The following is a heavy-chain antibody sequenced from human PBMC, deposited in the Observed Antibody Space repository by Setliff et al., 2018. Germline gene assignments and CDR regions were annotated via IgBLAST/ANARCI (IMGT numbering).Heavy chain of an antibody. Sequence: CAASGFTFSIYSMNWVRQAPGKGLEWIAYISSGSNSIFHADSVMGRFTISRDNARNSLYLQMNRLSPEDTAVYYCAKSGGDHCCPLYHHYYMDVWGTGTTVTVSS. J-gene: IGHJ6*03. CDR3: AKSGGDHCCPLYHHYYMDV. D-gene: IGHD2-21*02. CDR1: GFTFSIYS. CDR2: ISSGSNSI. V-gene: IGHV3-48*01.